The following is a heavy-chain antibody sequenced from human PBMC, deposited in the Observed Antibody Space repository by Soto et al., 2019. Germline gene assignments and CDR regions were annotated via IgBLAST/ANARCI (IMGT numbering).Heavy chain of an antibody. CDR2: IYYTGHT. CDR3: AREDINESFFDS. J-gene: IGHJ4*02. CDR1: GGYISSGGNY. Sequence: SETLSLTCSASGGYISSGGNYWSWIRQHPGKGLEGSGFIYYTGHTKYNAALKSRATISGDMSENQFSLTLTSVTAAHTAVYYCAREDINESFFDSWGQGTRATAPQ. V-gene: IGHV4-31*03. D-gene: IGHD2-8*01.